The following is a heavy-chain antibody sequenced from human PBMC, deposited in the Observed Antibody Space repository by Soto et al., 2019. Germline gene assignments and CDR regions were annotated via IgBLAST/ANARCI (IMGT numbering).Heavy chain of an antibody. CDR1: GDSVSSNSAA. Sequence: SQTLSLTCAISGDSVSSNSAAWNWIRQSPSRGLEWLGRTYYRSKWYNDYAVSVKSRITINPDTSKNQFSLQLNSVTPEDTAVYYCARVAGSIAARPHEFDIWGQGTMVNVSS. D-gene: IGHD6-6*01. J-gene: IGHJ3*02. CDR2: TYYRSKWYN. V-gene: IGHV6-1*01. CDR3: ARVAGSIAARPHEFDI.